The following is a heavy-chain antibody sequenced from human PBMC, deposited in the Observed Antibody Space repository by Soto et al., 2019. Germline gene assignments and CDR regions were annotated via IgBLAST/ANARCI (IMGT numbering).Heavy chain of an antibody. CDR2: IYYSGST. CDR3: ARMVRGVIDYYYYYMDV. V-gene: IGHV4-39*01. Sequence: PLETLSLTCTVSGGSISSSSYYWGWIRQPPGKGLEWIGSIYYSGSTYYNPSLKSRVTISVDTSKNQFSLKLSSVTAADTAVYYCARMVRGVIDYYYYYMDVWGKGTTVTVSS. J-gene: IGHJ6*03. CDR1: GGSISSSSYY. D-gene: IGHD3-10*01.